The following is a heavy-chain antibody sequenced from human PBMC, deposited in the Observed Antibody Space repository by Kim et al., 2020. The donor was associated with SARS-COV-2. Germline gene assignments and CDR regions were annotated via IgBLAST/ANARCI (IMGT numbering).Heavy chain of an antibody. CDR2: ISGDGGST. D-gene: IGHD6-19*01. Sequence: GGSLRLSCAASGFTFDDYAMHWVRQAPGKGLEWVSLISGDGGSTYYADSVKGRFTISRDNSKNSLYLQMNSLRTEDTALYYCVCGSGWFSGLGNWFDPWGQGTLVTVSS. CDR3: VCGSGWFSGLGNWFDP. J-gene: IGHJ5*02. V-gene: IGHV3-43*02. CDR1: GFTFDDYA.